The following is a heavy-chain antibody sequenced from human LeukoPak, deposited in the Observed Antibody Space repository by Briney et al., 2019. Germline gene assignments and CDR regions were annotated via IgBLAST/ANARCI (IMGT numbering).Heavy chain of an antibody. CDR1: GGTFSNYA. Sequence: ASVKVSCKASGGTFSNYAISWVRQAPGQGLEWMGRIIPILGLANYAQKFQGRVTITADKSTSTAYMELSSLRSEDTAVFYCARRSGNWYHFDYWGQGSLVTVSS. J-gene: IGHJ4*02. D-gene: IGHD6-13*01. V-gene: IGHV1-69*04. CDR3: ARRSGNWYHFDY. CDR2: IIPILGLA.